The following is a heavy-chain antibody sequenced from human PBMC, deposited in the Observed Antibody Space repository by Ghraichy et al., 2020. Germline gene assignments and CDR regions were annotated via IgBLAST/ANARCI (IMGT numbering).Heavy chain of an antibody. D-gene: IGHD2-2*01. CDR1: GYTFTNYA. J-gene: IGHJ4*02. V-gene: IGHV1-3*01. CDR3: ARASRYSSTWYFDY. Sequence: ASVKVSCKASGYTFTNYAMHWVRQAPGQRLEWMGWINAANGNAIYSQKYQGRINITRDTSASTSYMDLSSLSSEDTAVYYCARASRYSSTWYFDYWGQGTLLAVSP. CDR2: INAANGNA.